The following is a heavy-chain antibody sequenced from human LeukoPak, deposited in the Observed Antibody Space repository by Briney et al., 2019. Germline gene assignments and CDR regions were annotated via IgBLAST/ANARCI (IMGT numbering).Heavy chain of an antibody. CDR3: ARDLGYPYDYNSGSPDN. Sequence: PGGSLRLSCAASGFTFSSYGMHWVRQAPGKGLEWVAVIWYDGSNKYYADSVKGRFTISRDNSKNTLYLQMNSLRAEDTAVYYCARDLGYPYDYNSGSPDNWGQGTLVTVSS. J-gene: IGHJ4*02. CDR1: GFTFSSYG. D-gene: IGHD3-10*01. CDR2: IWYDGSNK. V-gene: IGHV3-33*01.